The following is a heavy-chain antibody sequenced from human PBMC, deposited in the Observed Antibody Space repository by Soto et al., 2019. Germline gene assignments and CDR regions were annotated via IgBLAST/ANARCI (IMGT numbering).Heavy chain of an antibody. V-gene: IGHV4-39*01. CDR1: GGPIRSTTYY. J-gene: IGHJ5*02. D-gene: IGHD1-1*01. Sequence: SETLSLSCTVSGGPIRSTTYYWAWIRQPPGKGLEWIGSIYYSGTTYYNPSLKSRVTISVDTSKNQFSLRLSSVTAADTAVYYCARHWSSSGSNWFDPWGRGTLVTVSS. CDR3: ARHWSSSGSNWFDP. CDR2: IYYSGTT.